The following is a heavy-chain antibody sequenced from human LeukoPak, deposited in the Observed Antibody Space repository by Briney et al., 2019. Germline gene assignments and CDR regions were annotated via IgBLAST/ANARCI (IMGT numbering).Heavy chain of an antibody. CDR1: GFSFTTAW. V-gene: IGHV3-23*01. J-gene: IGHJ2*01. CDR2: IFGSVGST. D-gene: IGHD3-9*01. Sequence: GGSLRLSCTASGFSFTTAWMSWVRQAPGKRLEWVSAIFGSVGSTYYAESVKGRFTISRDNTTNTLYLQMNTLRAEETAVYYFAKVGYYDILTGYRWYFDLWGRGTLVTVSS. CDR3: AKVGYYDILTGYRWYFDL.